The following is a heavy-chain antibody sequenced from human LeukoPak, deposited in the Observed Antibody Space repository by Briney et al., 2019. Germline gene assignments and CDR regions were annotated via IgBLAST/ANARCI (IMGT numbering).Heavy chain of an antibody. CDR2: ISGSGSTI. Sequence: GGSLRLSCAASGFTFSSYETNWVRQAPGKGLEWVSYISGSGSTIYYADSVRGRFTISRDNAKNSLYLQMNSLRAEDTAVYYCAHRPFAGATNHGGFGYWGQGTLVTVSS. D-gene: IGHD1-26*01. V-gene: IGHV3-48*03. J-gene: IGHJ4*02. CDR3: AHRPFAGATNHGGFGY. CDR1: GFTFSSYE.